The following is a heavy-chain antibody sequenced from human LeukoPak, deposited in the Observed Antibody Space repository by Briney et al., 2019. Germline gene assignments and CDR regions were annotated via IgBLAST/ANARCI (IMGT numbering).Heavy chain of an antibody. D-gene: IGHD6-13*01. CDR1: GFTFSSYG. CDR3: GRDRAAADLDY. CDR2: IWYDGSNK. Sequence: GGSLRLSCAASGFTFSSYGMHWVRQAPGKGLEWVAVIWYDGSNKFYADSVKGRFTISRDNSKNTLYLQMNSLRAEDTAVYYFGRDRAAADLDYWGQGTLVTVSS. V-gene: IGHV3-33*01. J-gene: IGHJ4*02.